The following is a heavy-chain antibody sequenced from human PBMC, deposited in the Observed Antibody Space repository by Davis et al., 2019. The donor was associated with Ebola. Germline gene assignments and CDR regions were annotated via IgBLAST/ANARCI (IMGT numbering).Heavy chain of an antibody. CDR2: INPNSGGT. CDR1: GYTFTGYY. J-gene: IGHJ6*02. CDR3: ARAIAGLWSEYDYGTDV. D-gene: IGHD5-18*01. Sequence: ASVKVSCKASGYTFTGYYMHWVRQAPGQGLEWMGWINPNSGGTNYAQKFQGWVTMTRDTSISTAYMELSRLRSDDTAVYYCARAIAGLWSEYDYGTDVWGQGTTVTVSS. V-gene: IGHV1-2*04.